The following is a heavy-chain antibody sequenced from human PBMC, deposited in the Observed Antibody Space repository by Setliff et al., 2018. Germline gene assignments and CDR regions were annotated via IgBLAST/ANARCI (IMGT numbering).Heavy chain of an antibody. V-gene: IGHV4-39*07. Sequence: PSETLSLTCTVSGGSISSSSYYWGWIRQPPGKGLEWIGSIYYSGSTYYNPSLKSRVTISVDTSKNQFSLKLSSVNAADTAVYYCARRATYYNFWSGYYDYWGQGTLVTVSS. CDR3: ARRATYYNFWSGYYDY. D-gene: IGHD3-3*01. CDR2: IYYSGST. CDR1: GGSISSSSYY. J-gene: IGHJ4*02.